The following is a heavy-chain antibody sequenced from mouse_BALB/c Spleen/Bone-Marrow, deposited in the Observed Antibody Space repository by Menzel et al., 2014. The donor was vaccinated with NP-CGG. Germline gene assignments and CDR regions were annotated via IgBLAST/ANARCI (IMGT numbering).Heavy chain of an antibody. CDR3: ASPLYYGLHYYAMDY. V-gene: IGHV5-6-5*01. CDR1: GFTFSSYA. D-gene: IGHD1-2*01. CDR2: ISSGGST. Sequence: EVHLVESGGGLVKPGGSLKLSCAASGFTFSSYAMSWVRQTPEERLEWVASISSGGSTYYPDSVKGRFTISRDNASNILYLQMSSLRSEDAAMYYCASPLYYGLHYYAMDYWGQGTSVTVSS. J-gene: IGHJ4*01.